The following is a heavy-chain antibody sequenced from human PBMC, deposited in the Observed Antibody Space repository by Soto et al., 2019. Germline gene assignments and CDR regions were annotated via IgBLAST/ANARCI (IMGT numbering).Heavy chain of an antibody. CDR1: GGSISSGDYY. D-gene: IGHD1-26*01. J-gene: IGHJ5*02. V-gene: IGHV4-30-4*01. CDR2: IYYSGST. CDR3: ATQEVGGRYVYTFDP. Sequence: SETLSLTCTVSGGSISSGDYYWSWIRQPPGKGLEWIGYIYYSGSTYYNPSLKSRVTISVDTSKNQFSLKLSSVTAADTAVYYCATQEVGGRYVYTFDPWGQGTLVTVAS.